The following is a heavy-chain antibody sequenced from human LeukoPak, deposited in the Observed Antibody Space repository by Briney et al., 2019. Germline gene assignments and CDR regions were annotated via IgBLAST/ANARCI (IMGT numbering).Heavy chain of an antibody. D-gene: IGHD3/OR15-3a*01. J-gene: IGHJ4*02. CDR2: IDDSAETT. Sequence: PGGSLRLSCAASGFTFSSSAMSWVRQAPGKGLGWVSTIDDSAETTHYADSVKGRFTISRDNSKNTLYLQLTSLRVEDTAIYYCAKVATWTYFDSWGQGTLVTVSS. CDR3: AKVATWTYFDS. CDR1: GFTFSSSA. V-gene: IGHV3-23*01.